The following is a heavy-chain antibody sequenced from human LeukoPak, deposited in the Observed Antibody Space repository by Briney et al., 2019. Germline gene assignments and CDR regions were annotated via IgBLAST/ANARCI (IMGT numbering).Heavy chain of an antibody. D-gene: IGHD3-10*01. CDR1: GGTFSSYA. V-gene: IGHV1-69*05. CDR2: IIPIFGTA. CDR3: ARLTLEYGSGSYYDY. J-gene: IGHJ4*02. Sequence: ASVKVSCKASGGTFSSYAISWARQAPGQGLEWMGGIIPIFGTANYAQKFQGRVTITTDESTSTAYMELSSQRSEDTAVYYCARLTLEYGSGSYYDYWGQGTLVTVSS.